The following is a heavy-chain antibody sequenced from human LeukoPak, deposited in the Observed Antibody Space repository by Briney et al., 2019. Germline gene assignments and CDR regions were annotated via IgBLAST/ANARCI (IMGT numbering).Heavy chain of an antibody. V-gene: IGHV3-53*01. CDR1: GFTVSSNY. Sequence: GGSLILSCAASGFTVSSNYMSWVRQAPGKGLEWVSVIYSGGSTYYADSVKGRFTISRDNSKNTVNLQMNSLRPEDTAVYYCARDTPSSGFDYWGQGTQVTVSS. CDR3: ARDTPSSGFDY. D-gene: IGHD3-10*01. J-gene: IGHJ4*02. CDR2: IYSGGST.